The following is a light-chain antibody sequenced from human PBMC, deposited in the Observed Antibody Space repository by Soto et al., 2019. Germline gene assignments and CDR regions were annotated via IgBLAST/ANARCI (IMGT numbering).Light chain of an antibody. J-gene: IGKJ1*01. Sequence: EIVMTQSPATLSVSPGERATLSCRASQSVSSNLAWYQQKPGQAPRLLIYAADTRATGIPDRFSGSGSGREFTLTISSLQSEDFAVYYCQQYNNWPPWTFGQGTKVEVK. CDR2: AAD. CDR3: QQYNNWPPWT. CDR1: QSVSSN. V-gene: IGKV3-15*01.